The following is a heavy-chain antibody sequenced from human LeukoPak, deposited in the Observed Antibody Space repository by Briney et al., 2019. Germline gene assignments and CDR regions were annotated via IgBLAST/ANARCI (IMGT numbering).Heavy chain of an antibody. CDR2: IYYSGST. CDR1: GGSFIPYY. J-gene: IGHJ6*03. Sequence: SETLSLTCTVSGGSFIPYYWTWIRQPPGKGLEWIGYIYYSGSTIYNPSLRSRVTMSVDTPKTQFSLNLRSVTAADTAVYYRARGYFYDNSMDVWGTGTTVTVSS. CDR3: ARGYFYDNSMDV. D-gene: IGHD5/OR15-5a*01. V-gene: IGHV4-59*01.